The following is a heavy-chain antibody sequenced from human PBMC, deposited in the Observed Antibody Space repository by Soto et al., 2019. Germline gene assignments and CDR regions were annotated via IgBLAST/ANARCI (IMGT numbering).Heavy chain of an antibody. CDR2: ISWNSGSI. Sequence: GGSLRLSCAASGFTFDDYAMHWVRQAPGKGLEWVSGISWNSGSIGYADSVKGRFTISRDNAKNSLYLQMNSLRAEDTALYYCAKDIYGDYFYYYYYMDVWGKGTKVTVSS. J-gene: IGHJ6*03. CDR1: GFTFDDYA. D-gene: IGHD4-17*01. CDR3: AKDIYGDYFYYYYYMDV. V-gene: IGHV3-9*01.